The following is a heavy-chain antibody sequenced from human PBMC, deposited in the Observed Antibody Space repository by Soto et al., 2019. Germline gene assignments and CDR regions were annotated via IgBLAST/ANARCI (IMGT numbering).Heavy chain of an antibody. CDR2: MSGSGGST. D-gene: IGHD2-8*01. J-gene: IGHJ4*02. CDR1: GFTFSSYA. CDR3: AVYQNEFDY. V-gene: IGHV3-23*01. Sequence: AGGSLRLSCAASGFTFSSYAMSWVRQAPGRGLGWVSAMSGSGGSTYYADSVNCRFTISRDNSKNTLYLQMNSLRAEATAVYYCAVYQNEFDYWGRGTLVTVSS.